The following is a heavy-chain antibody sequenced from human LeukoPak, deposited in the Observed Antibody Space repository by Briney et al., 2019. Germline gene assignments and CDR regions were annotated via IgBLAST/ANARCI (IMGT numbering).Heavy chain of an antibody. V-gene: IGHV1-2*02. D-gene: IGHD3-22*01. J-gene: IGHJ4*02. CDR2: INPNSGGT. CDR1: RYTFTGYY. CDR3: ARERVDYYDSSGYFD. Sequence: ASVKVSCKASRYTFTGYYMHWVRQAPGQGLEWMGWINPNSGGTNYAQKCQGRVTMTRDTSISTAYMELSRLRSDDTAVYYCARERVDYYDSSGYFDWGQGTLVTVSS.